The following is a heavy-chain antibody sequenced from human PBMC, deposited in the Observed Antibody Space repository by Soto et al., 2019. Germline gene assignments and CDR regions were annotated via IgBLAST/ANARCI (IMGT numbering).Heavy chain of an antibody. CDR3: ASGGYESSSYYSETLFDY. CDR1: GFTFSSYY. Sequence: EVQLVESGGGLVQPGGSLRLSCAASGFTFSSYYMHWVRQATGKGLEWVSAIGTAGDTYYPGSVKGRFTISRDKAKNSLYLQKNSLRAEDTAVYYCASGGYESSSYYSETLFDYWGQGTLVTVSS. J-gene: IGHJ4*02. V-gene: IGHV3-13*01. D-gene: IGHD3-22*01. CDR2: IGTAGDT.